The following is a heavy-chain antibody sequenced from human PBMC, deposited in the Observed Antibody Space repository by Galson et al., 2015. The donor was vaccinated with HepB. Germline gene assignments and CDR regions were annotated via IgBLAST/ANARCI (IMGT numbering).Heavy chain of an antibody. V-gene: IGHV7-4-1*02. CDR3: ARDKGGTVALLDY. J-gene: IGHJ4*02. CDR2: INTNTGNP. CDR1: GYTFTTHP. Sequence: SVKVSCKASGYTFTTHPMNWVRQAPGQGLEWMGWINTNTGNPTYAQDFTGRFVFSLDTSVSTAYLQISSLKAEDSAVYYCARDKGGTVALLDYWGQGTLVTVSS. D-gene: IGHD1-26*01.